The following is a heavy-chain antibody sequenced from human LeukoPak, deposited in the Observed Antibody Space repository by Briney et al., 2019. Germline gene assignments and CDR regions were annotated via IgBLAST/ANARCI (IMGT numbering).Heavy chain of an antibody. CDR3: ARYPTYDYGDYELGYYFDN. D-gene: IGHD4-17*01. CDR2: ISSSSSYI. J-gene: IGHJ4*02. Sequence: PGGSLRLSCAASGFTFSSYSMNWVRQAPGKGLEWVSSISSSSSYIYYADSVKGRFTISRDNAKNSLYLRMNSLRAEDTAVYYCARYPTYDYGDYELGYYFDNWGQGALVTVSS. V-gene: IGHV3-21*01. CDR1: GFTFSSYS.